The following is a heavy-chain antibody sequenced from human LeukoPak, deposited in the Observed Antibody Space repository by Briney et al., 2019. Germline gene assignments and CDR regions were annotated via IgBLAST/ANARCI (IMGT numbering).Heavy chain of an antibody. CDR1: GFTVSSKY. D-gene: IGHD2-2*01. J-gene: IGHJ4*02. Sequence: PGGSLRLSCAASGFTVSSKYMSWVRQAPGKGLEWVSVIYSGGSTYYADSVKGRFTISRDNSKNTLYLQMNSLRAEDTAVYYCARGCSSTSCYGFDYWGQGTLATVSS. CDR3: ARGCSSTSCYGFDY. CDR2: IYSGGST. V-gene: IGHV3-53*01.